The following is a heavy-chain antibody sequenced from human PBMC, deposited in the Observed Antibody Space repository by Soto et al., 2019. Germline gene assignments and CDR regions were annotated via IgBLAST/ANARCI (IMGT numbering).Heavy chain of an antibody. CDR1: GFTFSSYG. D-gene: IGHD3-3*01. V-gene: IGHV3-30*18. J-gene: IGHJ6*02. Sequence: QVQLVESGGAVDQPGRSLRLSCAASGFTFSSYGMHWVRQAPGKGLEWVAVISYDGSNKYYADSVKGRFTVSRDNSKNTLFLQMNSLRAEDTAVYYCAKARSRFLEWLRLPYNHYGTDVWGQGTTVTVSS. CDR2: ISYDGSNK. CDR3: AKARSRFLEWLRLPYNHYGTDV.